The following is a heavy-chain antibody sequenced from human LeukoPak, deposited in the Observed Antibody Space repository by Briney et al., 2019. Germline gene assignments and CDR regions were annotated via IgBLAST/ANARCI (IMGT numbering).Heavy chain of an antibody. V-gene: IGHV3-7*01. D-gene: IGHD3-10*01. J-gene: IGHJ4*02. CDR3: ARDWNGSGSPNDF. CDR2: IKTDGSEK. CDR1: GFTFSTYW. Sequence: PGGSLRLSCAVSGFTFSTYWMSWVRQAPGKGLEWVANIKTDGSEKYYVDSVKGRFTISRDNAKNSLYLQMNSLRAEDTAVYYCARDWNGSGSPNDFWGQGTLVIVSS.